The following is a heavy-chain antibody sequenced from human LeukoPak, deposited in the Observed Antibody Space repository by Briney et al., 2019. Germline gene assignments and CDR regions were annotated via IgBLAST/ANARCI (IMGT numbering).Heavy chain of an antibody. CDR1: GYTFTSYY. D-gene: IGHD2-15*01. Sequence: PLASVKVSCKASGYTFTSYYMHWVRQAPGQGLEWMGIINPSGGSTSYAQKFQGRVTMTRDMSTSTVYMELSSLRSEDTAVYYCASLGYCSGGSCYPGGDYMDVWGKGTTVTVSS. CDR2: INPSGGST. CDR3: ASLGYCSGGSCYPGGDYMDV. V-gene: IGHV1-46*01. J-gene: IGHJ6*03.